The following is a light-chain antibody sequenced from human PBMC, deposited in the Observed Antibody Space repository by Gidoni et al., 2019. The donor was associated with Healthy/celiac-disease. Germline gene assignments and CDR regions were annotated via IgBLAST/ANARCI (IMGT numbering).Light chain of an antibody. CDR2: DAS. Sequence: EIVLTQSPATLSLSPGERATLSCRARQSVSSYLAWYQQKPGQAPRLLIYDASNRATGIPARCSGSGSGTDLTLTIRSLEPEEFAVYYCQQRSNWLSLTFGGGTKVEIK. V-gene: IGKV3-11*01. J-gene: IGKJ4*01. CDR3: QQRSNWLSLT. CDR1: QSVSSY.